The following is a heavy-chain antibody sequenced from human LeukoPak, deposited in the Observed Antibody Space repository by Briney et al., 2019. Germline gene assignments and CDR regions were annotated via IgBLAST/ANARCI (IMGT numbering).Heavy chain of an antibody. CDR1: GFMFSSYA. Sequence: GGSLRLSCSASGFMFSSYAFHWVRQAPGKGLEWVAFIPYDGSNNDYADSVKGRFTISRDNAKNSLYLQMNSLRDEDTAVYYCARASFQRWLQLGGDWGQGALVTVSS. J-gene: IGHJ4*02. CDR2: IPYDGSNN. CDR3: ARASFQRWLQLGGD. V-gene: IGHV3-30*04. D-gene: IGHD5-24*01.